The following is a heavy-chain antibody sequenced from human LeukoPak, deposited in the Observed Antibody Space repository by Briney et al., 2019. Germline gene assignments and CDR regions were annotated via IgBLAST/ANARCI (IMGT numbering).Heavy chain of an antibody. V-gene: IGHV4-34*01. D-gene: IGHD6-19*01. Sequence: SETLSLTCAVSGGSFSVYYWSWIRQPPGKGPEWIGEINHSGSTNYSPSLKSRLTISVGTSKTQFSLKLRSVTATDTAVYYCASALRSGWQGLFDYWGQGTLVTVSS. CDR3: ASALRSGWQGLFDY. J-gene: IGHJ4*02. CDR2: INHSGST. CDR1: GGSFSVYY.